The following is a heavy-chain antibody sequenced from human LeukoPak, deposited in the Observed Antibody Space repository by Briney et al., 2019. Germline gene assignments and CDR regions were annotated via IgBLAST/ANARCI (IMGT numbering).Heavy chain of an antibody. CDR2: ISGSGTTI. V-gene: IGHV3-11*01. Sequence: GGSLRLSCAASGFNFNDFYMSWIRQAPGKGLEWISYISGSGTTIYYADSVKGRFTISRDNSKNTLYLQMNSLRAEDTAVYYCAREGVGAGGGFDYWGQGTLVTVSS. CDR1: GFNFNDFY. CDR3: AREGVGAGGGFDY. J-gene: IGHJ4*02. D-gene: IGHD1-26*01.